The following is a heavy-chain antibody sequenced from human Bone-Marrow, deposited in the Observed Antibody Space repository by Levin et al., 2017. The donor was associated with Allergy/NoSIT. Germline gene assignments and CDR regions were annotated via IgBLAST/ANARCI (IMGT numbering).Heavy chain of an antibody. CDR3: AGFPVRNFDWLVMSGLPFDY. Sequence: ASVKVSCKVSGYTLTELSMHWVRQAPGKGLEWMGGFDPEDGETIYAQKFQGRVTMTEDTSTDTAYMELSSLRSEDTAVYYCAGFPVRNFDWLVMSGLPFDYWGQGTLVTVSS. CDR1: GYTLTELS. V-gene: IGHV1-24*01. CDR2: FDPEDGET. J-gene: IGHJ4*02. D-gene: IGHD3-9*01.